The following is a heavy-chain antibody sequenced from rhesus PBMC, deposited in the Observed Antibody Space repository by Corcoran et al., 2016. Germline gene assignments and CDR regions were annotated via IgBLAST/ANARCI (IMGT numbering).Heavy chain of an antibody. J-gene: IGHJ4*01. D-gene: IGHD6-31*01. CDR1: GYTFTDHS. CDR3: ARGVGGYDY. V-gene: IGHV1-111*02. Sequence: EVQLVQSGAEVTKPGASVKISCKASGYTFTDHSLNWVRQAPGKGLEWMGRVDTEDGEAEDAQECQDRVTITADMSTDTAYMELSSLRSEDTAVYYCARGVGGYDYWGQGVLVTVSS. CDR2: VDTEDGEA.